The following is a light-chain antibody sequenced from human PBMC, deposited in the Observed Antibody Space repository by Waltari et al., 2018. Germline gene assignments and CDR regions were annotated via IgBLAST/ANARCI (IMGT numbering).Light chain of an antibody. CDR1: QSISSW. Sequence: DIQMTQAPSTLSASVGDRVTITCRASQSISSWLAWYQQKPGKAPKLLIYKASSLESGVPSRFSGSGSGTEFTLTISSLQPDDFATYYCQQYNSYPYTFGQGTKLEIK. CDR3: QQYNSYPYT. CDR2: KAS. V-gene: IGKV1-5*03. J-gene: IGKJ2*01.